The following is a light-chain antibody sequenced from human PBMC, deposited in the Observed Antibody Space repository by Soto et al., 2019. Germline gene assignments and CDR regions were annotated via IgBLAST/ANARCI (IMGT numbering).Light chain of an antibody. J-gene: IGLJ3*02. CDR3: GADHGSGSNFSWV. CDR2: VGTGGIVG. V-gene: IGLV9-49*01. Sequence: QPVLTQPPSASASLGASVTLTCTLSSGYSNYKVDWYQQRPGKGPRFVMRVGTGGIVGSKGDGIPDRFSVLGSGLNRYLTINNIQEEDESDYHCGADHGSGSNFSWVFGGGTKLTVL. CDR1: SGYSNYK.